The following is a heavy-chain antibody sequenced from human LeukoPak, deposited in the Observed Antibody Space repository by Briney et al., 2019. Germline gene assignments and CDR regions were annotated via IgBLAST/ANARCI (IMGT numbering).Heavy chain of an antibody. J-gene: IGHJ4*02. CDR3: ALGAYGSGSYYGPPFDY. V-gene: IGHV5-51*01. CDR1: GYSFTIYW. Sequence: GESLKISCKGSGYSFTIYWIGWVRQMPGKGLEWVGIIYPGDSDTRYSPSFEGQVTISADKSISTAYLQWRSLKASATAMYYCALGAYGSGSYYGPPFDYWGQGTVVTVSS. CDR2: IYPGDSDT. D-gene: IGHD3-10*01.